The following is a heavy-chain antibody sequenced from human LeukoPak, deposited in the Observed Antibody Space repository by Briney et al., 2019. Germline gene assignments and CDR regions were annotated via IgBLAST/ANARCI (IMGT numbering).Heavy chain of an antibody. V-gene: IGHV4-39*07. Sequence: SETLSLTCTVSGGSISSSSYYWGWIRQPPGKGLEWIGSIYYSGSTYYNPSLKSRVTISVDTSKNQFSLKLSSVTAADTAVYYCAREGQDYDFWSDTYYYYYYMGVWGKGTTVTVSS. J-gene: IGHJ6*03. CDR1: GGSISSSSYY. D-gene: IGHD3-3*01. CDR2: IYYSGST. CDR3: AREGQDYDFWSDTYYYYYYMGV.